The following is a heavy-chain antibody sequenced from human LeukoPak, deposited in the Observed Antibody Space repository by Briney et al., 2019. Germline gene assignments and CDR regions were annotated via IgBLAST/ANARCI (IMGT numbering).Heavy chain of an antibody. J-gene: IGHJ5*02. Sequence: PGRSLRLSCAASGFTFSSYGMHWVRQAPGKGLEWVSSISSSSSYIYYADSVKGRFTISRDNAKNSLYLQMNSLRAEDTAVYYCASEWELRAWGQGTLVTVSS. CDR2: ISSSSSYI. CDR3: ASEWELRA. V-gene: IGHV3-21*01. D-gene: IGHD1-26*01. CDR1: GFTFSSYG.